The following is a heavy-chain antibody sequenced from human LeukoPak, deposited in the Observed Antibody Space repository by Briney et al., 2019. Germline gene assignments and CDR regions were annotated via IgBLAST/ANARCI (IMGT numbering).Heavy chain of an antibody. V-gene: IGHV3-30*02. CDR2: IRYDGSNK. J-gene: IGHJ4*02. CDR1: GFTFSSYG. D-gene: IGHD2-2*02. CDR3: AKDRVVPAAIIDY. Sequence: GGSLRLSCAASGFTFSSYGMHWVRQAPGKGLEWVAFIRYDGSNKYYADSVKGRFTISRDNSKNTLYLQMNSLRAEDTAVYYCAKDRVVPAAIIDYWGQGTLVTVSS.